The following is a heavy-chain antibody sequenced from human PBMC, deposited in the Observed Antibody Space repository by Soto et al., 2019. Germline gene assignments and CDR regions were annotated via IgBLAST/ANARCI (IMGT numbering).Heavy chain of an antibody. CDR3: VAYYDILTGYPSLYNWFDP. CDR1: GASISSSSYF. J-gene: IGHJ5*02. Sequence: ETLSLTCTVSGASISSSSYFWGWIRQPPGKGLEWIGSIYYSGSTYYSPSLKSRVTISVDTSKNQFSLKLSSVTAADTAVYYCVAYYDILTGYPSLYNWFDPWGPGTLVTVSS. V-gene: IGHV4-39*01. D-gene: IGHD3-9*01. CDR2: IYYSGST.